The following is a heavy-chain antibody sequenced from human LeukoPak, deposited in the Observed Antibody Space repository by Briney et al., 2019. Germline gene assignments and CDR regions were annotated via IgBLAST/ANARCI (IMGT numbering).Heavy chain of an antibody. CDR1: GGSISSYY. V-gene: IGHV4-59*12. D-gene: IGHD3-22*01. CDR3: ARAKIGYYYDSSGYSFDY. CDR2: IYCSGST. Sequence: SETLSLTCTVSGGSISSYYWSWIRQPPGKGLEWIGYIYCSGSTNYNPSLKSRVTISVDTSKNQFSLKLSSVTAADTAVYYCARAKIGYYYDSSGYSFDYWGQGTLVTVSS. J-gene: IGHJ4*02.